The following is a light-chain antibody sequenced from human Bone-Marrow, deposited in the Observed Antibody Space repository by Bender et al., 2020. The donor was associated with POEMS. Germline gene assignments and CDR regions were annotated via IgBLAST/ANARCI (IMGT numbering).Light chain of an antibody. Sequence: QSALAQPASVSGSPGQSITISCTGSSDDIGNYVLVSWYQHLPGKAPKLMIYEATKRPSGVSNRFSGSRSGHTASLTISGLQAEDEGDYYCCSYAGSSTFVFGTGTKVTVL. CDR3: CSYAGSSTFV. CDR2: EAT. CDR1: SDDIGNYVL. V-gene: IGLV2-23*01. J-gene: IGLJ1*01.